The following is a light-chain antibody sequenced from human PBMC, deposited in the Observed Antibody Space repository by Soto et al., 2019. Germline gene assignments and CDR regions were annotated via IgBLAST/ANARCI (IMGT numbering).Light chain of an antibody. J-gene: IGKJ5*01. Sequence: DIQMTQSPSSLSASVGDRVTIICQASQDITNYLNWYQQKPGKAPKLLISDSSNFETGVPSRFSGSGSGTHFSFTISSLQPEDIETYYCQQYDNVPFTFGPGTRLEMK. V-gene: IGKV1-33*01. CDR1: QDITNY. CDR3: QQYDNVPFT. CDR2: DSS.